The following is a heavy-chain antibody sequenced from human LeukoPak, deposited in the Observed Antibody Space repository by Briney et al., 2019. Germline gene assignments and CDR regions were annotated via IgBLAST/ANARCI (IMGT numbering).Heavy chain of an antibody. CDR3: ARSLVHRGYDY. D-gene: IGHD3-22*01. CDR2: IYYSGST. CDR1: GASISSGYS. V-gene: IGHV4-59*01. J-gene: IGHJ4*02. Sequence: SETLSLTSAVPGASISSGYSWTWIRQPPGKGLEWIGYIYYSGSTNYNPSLESRVTMAIDTSNKPFSLKLSSVTATATARDYAARSLVHRGYDYWGQGTLVTVSS.